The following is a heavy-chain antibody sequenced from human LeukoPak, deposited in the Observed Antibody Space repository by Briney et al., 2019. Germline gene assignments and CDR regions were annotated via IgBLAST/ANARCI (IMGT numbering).Heavy chain of an antibody. Sequence: PGGSLRLSCEASGFTFGSHAMSWVRQAPGKGLEWVAGIFGSGGSPHYADPVKGRFTISRDNSRNTGYLQINSLRAEDTAVYYCGKTTVGYSSGQKPAWPVDYWGQGTLVTVSS. CDR1: GFTFGSHA. J-gene: IGHJ4*02. V-gene: IGHV3-23*01. CDR3: GKTTVGYSSGQKPAWPVDY. D-gene: IGHD5-18*01. CDR2: IFGSGGSP.